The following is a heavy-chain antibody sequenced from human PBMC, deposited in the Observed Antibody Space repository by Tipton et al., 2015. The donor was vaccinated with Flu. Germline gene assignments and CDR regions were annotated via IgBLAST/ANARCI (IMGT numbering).Heavy chain of an antibody. D-gene: IGHD3-16*02. Sequence: QLVQSGAEVKKPGSSVKVSCKASGGTFSSYAISWVRQAPGQGLEWMGGIIPIFGTANYAQKFQGRVTITADESTSTAYMELSSLSSGDTAVYYGAGGTRSYRSYYGMAGWAQGTTVPVSS. CDR1: GGTFSSYA. V-gene: IGHV1-69*01. CDR3: AGGTRSYRSYYGMAG. J-gene: IGHJ6*02. CDR2: IIPIFGTA.